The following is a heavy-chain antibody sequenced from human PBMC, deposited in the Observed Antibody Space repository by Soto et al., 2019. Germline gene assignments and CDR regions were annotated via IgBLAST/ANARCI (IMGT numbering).Heavy chain of an antibody. Sequence: GGSLRLSCAASGFTFSSYGMHWVRQAPGKGLEWVAVISYDGSNKYYADSVKGRFTISRDNSKNTPYLQMNSLRAEDTAVYYCAKDRYSVAAAGTYFDYWGQGTLVTVSS. J-gene: IGHJ4*02. CDR3: AKDRYSVAAAGTYFDY. CDR1: GFTFSSYG. V-gene: IGHV3-30*18. CDR2: ISYDGSNK. D-gene: IGHD6-13*01.